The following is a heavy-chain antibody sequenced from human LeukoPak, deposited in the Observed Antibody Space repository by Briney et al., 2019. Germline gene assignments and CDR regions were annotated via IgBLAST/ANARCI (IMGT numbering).Heavy chain of an antibody. J-gene: IGHJ4*02. CDR1: GYTFASYV. CDR3: ARGGAMDYDILTGYYLDY. Sequence: ASVKVSCKASGYTFASYVISWVRQAPGQGLEWMGGIIPIFGTANYAQKFQGRVTITADESTSTAYMELSSLRSEDTAVYYCARGGAMDYDILTGYYLDYWGQGTLVTVSS. V-gene: IGHV1-69*13. CDR2: IIPIFGTA. D-gene: IGHD3-9*01.